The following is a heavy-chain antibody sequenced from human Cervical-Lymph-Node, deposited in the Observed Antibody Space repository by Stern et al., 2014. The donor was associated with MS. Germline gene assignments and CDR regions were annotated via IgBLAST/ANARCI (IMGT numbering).Heavy chain of an antibody. CDR1: GYNFTSYA. CDR3: ASGVYSSSYSVP. CDR2: LNTNTGNP. D-gene: IGHD6-6*01. J-gene: IGHJ4*02. V-gene: IGHV7-4-1*02. Sequence: VQLVQSGSELNKPGASVKVSCKASGYNFTSYAMNWVRQVPGQGLEGMGGLNTNTGNPTYAQGFTGRFIFSLDTSVSTAYMQISSLKAEDTAVYYCASGVYSSSYSVPWGQGTLVTVSS.